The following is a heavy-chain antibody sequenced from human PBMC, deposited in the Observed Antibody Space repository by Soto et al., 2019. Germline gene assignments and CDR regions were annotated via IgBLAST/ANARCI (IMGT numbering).Heavy chain of an antibody. V-gene: IGHV3-48*01. Sequence: PGGSLRLSCGASGFTFRSYSMNWVRHAPGKGLEWVSYISSSSSTIYYADSVKGRFNISRDTAKNSLYLQMNSPSAEDPAVYYCARDHAVAGTGDYWGQGT. CDR1: GFTFRSYS. CDR3: ARDHAVAGTGDY. CDR2: ISSSSSTI. J-gene: IGHJ4*02. D-gene: IGHD6-19*01.